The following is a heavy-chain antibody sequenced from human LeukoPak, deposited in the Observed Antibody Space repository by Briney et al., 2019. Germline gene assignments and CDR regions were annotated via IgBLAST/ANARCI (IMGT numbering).Heavy chain of an antibody. V-gene: IGHV4-39*07. CDR2: IYYSGST. CDR3: AREVDSSGSLSY. CDR1: GGSISSSSYY. D-gene: IGHD3-22*01. J-gene: IGHJ4*02. Sequence: PETLSLTCTVSGGSISSSSYYWGWIRQPPGKGLEWIGSIYYSGSTYYNPSLKSRVTISVDTSKNQFSLKLSSVTAADTAVYYCAREVDSSGSLSYWGQGTLVTVSS.